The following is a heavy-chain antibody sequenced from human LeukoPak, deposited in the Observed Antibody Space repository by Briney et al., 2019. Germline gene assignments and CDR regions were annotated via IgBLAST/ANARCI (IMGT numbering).Heavy chain of an antibody. J-gene: IGHJ4*02. CDR2: ISCDGNKK. CDR1: GFTFSSYA. CDR3: ARHRRGYCNGGSCPYDY. Sequence: GRSLRLSCAASGFTFSSYAMHWVRQAPGKWLEWVAVISCDGNKKDYAGSVKGQFTVSRDNSNSTLYLQMNNLRPEDTAVYYCARHRRGYCNGGSCPYDYWGQGALVIVSS. V-gene: IGHV3-30-3*01. D-gene: IGHD2-15*01.